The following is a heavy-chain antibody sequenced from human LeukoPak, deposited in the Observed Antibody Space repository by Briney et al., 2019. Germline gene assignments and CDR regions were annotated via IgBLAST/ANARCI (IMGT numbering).Heavy chain of an antibody. V-gene: IGHV3-23*01. CDR1: GFTFSSYA. CDR3: AKVKWKLIGYFDY. Sequence: GGSLRLSCAASGFTFSSYATSWVRQAPGKGLEWVSAISGSGGSTYYADSVKGRFTNSRDDSKNTLFLQMNSLRAEDTAVYFCAKVKWKLIGYFDYWGQGTLVTVSS. CDR2: ISGSGGST. D-gene: IGHD1-20*01. J-gene: IGHJ4*02.